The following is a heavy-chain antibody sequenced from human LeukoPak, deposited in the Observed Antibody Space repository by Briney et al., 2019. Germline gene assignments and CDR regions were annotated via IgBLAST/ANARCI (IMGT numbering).Heavy chain of an antibody. J-gene: IGHJ4*02. V-gene: IGHV4-39*07. Sequence: SETLSLTCTVSGGSISSSSYYWSWIRQPPGKGLEWIGEINHSGSTNYNPSLKSRVTISVDTSKNQFSLKLSSVTAADTAVYYCARGGPIGVDYWGQGTLVTVSS. CDR1: GGSISSSSYY. CDR2: INHSGST. CDR3: ARGGPIGVDY. D-gene: IGHD3-3*01.